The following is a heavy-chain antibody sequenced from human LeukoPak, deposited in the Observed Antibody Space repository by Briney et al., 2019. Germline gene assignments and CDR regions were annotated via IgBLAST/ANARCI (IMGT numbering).Heavy chain of an antibody. Sequence: PSETLSLTCTVSGGSISSYYWSWIRQPPGKGLEWIGYIYYSGSTNYNPSLKSRVTISVDTSKNQFSLKLSSVTAADTAVYYCARHAYPDILTGYYDYWGQGTLVTVSS. CDR3: ARHAYPDILTGYYDY. CDR1: GGSISSYY. D-gene: IGHD3-9*01. J-gene: IGHJ4*02. CDR2: IYYSGST. V-gene: IGHV4-59*08.